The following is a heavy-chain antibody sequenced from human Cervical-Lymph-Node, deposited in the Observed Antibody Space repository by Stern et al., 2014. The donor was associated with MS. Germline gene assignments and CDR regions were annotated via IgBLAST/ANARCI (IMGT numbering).Heavy chain of an antibody. D-gene: IGHD3-3*01. CDR1: GYSFTTYD. Sequence: QVQLVQSGAEVRKPGASVKVSCKASGYSFTTYDIHWVRQTTGQGLAWLGWMSPNTGHTGYARNFHGRVTMTRDTSISTAFLELTSLRSEDTAVYYCATRTGNGEWSLPQDYYYYYGLDVWGQGTTVTVSS. V-gene: IGHV1-8*01. CDR3: ATRTGNGEWSLPQDYYYYYGLDV. CDR2: MSPNTGHT. J-gene: IGHJ6*02.